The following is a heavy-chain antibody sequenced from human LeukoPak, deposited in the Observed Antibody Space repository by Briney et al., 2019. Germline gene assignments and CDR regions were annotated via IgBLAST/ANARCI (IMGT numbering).Heavy chain of an antibody. CDR2: ISYDGSNK. Sequence: GRSLRLSCAASGFTFSSYAMHWVRQAPGKGLEWVAVISYDGSNKYYADSVKGRFTISRDNSKNTLYLQMNSLRAEDTAVYYCARARMGAYFDYWGQGILVTVSS. V-gene: IGHV3-30*04. D-gene: IGHD4/OR15-4a*01. CDR3: ARARMGAYFDY. CDR1: GFTFSSYA. J-gene: IGHJ4*02.